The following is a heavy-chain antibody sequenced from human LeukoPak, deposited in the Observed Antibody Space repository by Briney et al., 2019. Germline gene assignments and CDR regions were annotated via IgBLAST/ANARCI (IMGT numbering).Heavy chain of an antibody. D-gene: IGHD6-13*01. J-gene: IGHJ6*03. CDR2: FDPEDGET. V-gene: IGHV1-24*01. CDR3: ATVPPQAADYYYYYMDV. Sequence: GASVKVSCKVSGYTLTELSMHWVRQAPGKGLEWTGGFDPEDGETIYAQKFQGRVSMTEDTSTDTAYMELSSLRSEDTAVYYCATVPPQAADYYYYYMDVWGKGTTVTVSS. CDR1: GYTLTELS.